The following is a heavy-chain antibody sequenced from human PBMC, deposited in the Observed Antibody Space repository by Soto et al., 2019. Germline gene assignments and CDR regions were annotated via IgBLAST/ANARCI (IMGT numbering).Heavy chain of an antibody. CDR3: ARDLSNTSGDKLYLDF. CDR2: ISTYNHDT. V-gene: IGHV1-18*01. Sequence: QIHLVQSGAEVKKPGASVRVSCKTSGYNYRIYAITWVRQAPGQGLEWMGWISTYNHDTRYAQRFQGRLSMATDTSTSTAYMELRSLTSDDTAVYYCARDLSNTSGDKLYLDFWGQGTLVTVSS. CDR1: GYNYRIYA. D-gene: IGHD3-22*01. J-gene: IGHJ4*02.